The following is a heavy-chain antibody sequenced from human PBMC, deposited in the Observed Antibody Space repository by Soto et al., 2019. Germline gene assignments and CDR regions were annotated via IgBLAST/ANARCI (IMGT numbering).Heavy chain of an antibody. Sequence: GGSLRLSCAASGFTFSNAWMSWVRQAPGKGLEWVGRIKSKTDGGTTDYAAPVKGRFTISRDDSKNTLYLQMNSLKTEDTAVYYCTTERSSSLWFDPWGQGTLVTVSS. J-gene: IGHJ5*02. V-gene: IGHV3-15*01. CDR2: IKSKTDGGTT. CDR1: GFTFSNAW. D-gene: IGHD6-6*01. CDR3: TTERSSSLWFDP.